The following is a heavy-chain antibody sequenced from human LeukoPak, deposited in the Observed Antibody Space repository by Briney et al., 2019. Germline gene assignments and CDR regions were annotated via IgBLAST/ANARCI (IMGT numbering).Heavy chain of an antibody. CDR2: IYWDDDK. Sequence: SGPTLVNPTQTLTLTCIFSDFSLSTTGVAVAWIRQPPGKALEWHALIYWDDDKRYSPSLKSRLTITKDTSKNHVVLTMTNMDPVDTATYYCARSNYYSSGTYYNDFWGQGTLVTVSS. D-gene: IGHD3-10*01. CDR1: DFSLSTTGVA. J-gene: IGHJ4*02. V-gene: IGHV2-5*02. CDR3: ARSNYYSSGTYYNDF.